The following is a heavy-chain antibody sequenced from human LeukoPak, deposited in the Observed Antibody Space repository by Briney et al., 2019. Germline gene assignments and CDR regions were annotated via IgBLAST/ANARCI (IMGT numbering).Heavy chain of an antibody. V-gene: IGHV4-59*01. J-gene: IGHJ4*02. CDR3: ARLRFGSSGYYPFEF. D-gene: IGHD3-22*01. CDR2: IYYSGST. Sequence: KPSENLSLTCTVSGDSISSYYWSWIRQPPGKGLEWVWYIYYSGSTNYNPSLKSRVTISVDTSKNQFSLKLSSVTAADTAVYYCARLRFGSSGYYPFEFWGQGTLVTVSS. CDR1: GDSISSYY.